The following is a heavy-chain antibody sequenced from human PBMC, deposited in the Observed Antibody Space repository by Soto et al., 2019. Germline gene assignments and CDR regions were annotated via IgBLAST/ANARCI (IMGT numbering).Heavy chain of an antibody. D-gene: IGHD4-17*01. V-gene: IGHV4-59*11. J-gene: IGHJ3*02. CDR1: GVSIGSHF. CDR2: IYHTLNT. Sequence: QVQLQESGPRLVKPSETLSLTCSVSGVSIGSHFWSWIRQAPGTGPELVGYIYHTLNTNYNPALKNRVTISMDTSENQHSIQLSSVTAADTAVYYCARLQYTVGTALDIWGQGTRVTVSS. CDR3: ARLQYTVGTALDI.